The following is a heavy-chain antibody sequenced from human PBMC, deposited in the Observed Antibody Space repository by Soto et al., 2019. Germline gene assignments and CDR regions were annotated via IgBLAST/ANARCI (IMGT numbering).Heavy chain of an antibody. CDR1: GGSISSGDYY. CDR3: ARTVYDNVWGTYEDY. V-gene: IGHV4-30-4*01. J-gene: IGHJ4*02. CDR2: IYYCGST. Sequence: SETLSLTCTVSGGSISSGDYYWSWIRQPPGKGLEWVGYIYYCGSTYYNPSLKSRVTISVDTSKNQFSLKLSSVTAADTAVYYCARTVYDNVWGTYEDYWGQGTPVTVSS. D-gene: IGHD3-16*01.